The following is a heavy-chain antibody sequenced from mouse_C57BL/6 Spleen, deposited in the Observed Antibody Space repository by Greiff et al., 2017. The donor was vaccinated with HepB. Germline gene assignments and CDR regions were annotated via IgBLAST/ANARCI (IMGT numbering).Heavy chain of an antibody. CDR1: GYTFTSYW. CDR3: ARSLYYSNPSYYFDY. CDR2: IHPNSGST. D-gene: IGHD2-5*01. V-gene: IGHV1-64*01. Sequence: QVQLKQSGAELVKPGASVKLSCKASGYTFTSYWMHWVKQRPGQGLEWIGMIHPNSGSTNYNEKFKSKATLTVDKSSSTAYMQLSSLTSEDSAVYYCARSLYYSNPSYYFDYWGQGTTLTVSS. J-gene: IGHJ2*01.